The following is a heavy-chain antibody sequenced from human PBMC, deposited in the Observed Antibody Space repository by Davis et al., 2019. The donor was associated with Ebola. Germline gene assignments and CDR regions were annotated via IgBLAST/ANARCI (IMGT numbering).Heavy chain of an antibody. V-gene: IGHV3-7*03. J-gene: IGHJ3*01. CDR3: ATELNGDAFDV. CDR1: GFTFSSYW. Sequence: PGESLKLSCAASGFTFSSYWMNWVRQGPGKGLEWVANIKQDGSKKNYVDSVKDRFTISRDNAKNSLFLQMNNLRADDTAVYYCATELNGDAFDVWGRGTMVTVSS. CDR2: IKQDGSKK. D-gene: IGHD1-1*01.